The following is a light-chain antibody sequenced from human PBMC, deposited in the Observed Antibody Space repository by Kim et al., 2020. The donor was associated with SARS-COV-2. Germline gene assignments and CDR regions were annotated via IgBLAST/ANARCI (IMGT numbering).Light chain of an antibody. V-gene: IGKV1-5*03. CDR1: QSIDYR. J-gene: IGKJ1*01. Sequence: ASAGDRVTITGRTSQSIDYRLALYQHKPGTAPKLLIYMASRLEGGVPLRFSGSGSGTYFTLTINSLQPDDVATYYCQRYDTFAKTFGQGTKVDIK. CDR2: MAS. CDR3: QRYDTFAKT.